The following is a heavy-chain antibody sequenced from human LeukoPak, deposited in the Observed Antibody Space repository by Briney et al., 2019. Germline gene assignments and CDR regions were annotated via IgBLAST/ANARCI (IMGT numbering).Heavy chain of an antibody. CDR1: GFTFSSYA. V-gene: IGHV3-30*04. CDR3: ARRSARIAVAGRGRVYFDY. J-gene: IGHJ4*02. Sequence: PGGSLRLSCAASGFTFSSYAMHWVRQAPGKGLEWVAVISYDGSNKYYADSVKGRFTISRDNSKNTLYLQMNSLRAEDTAVYYCARRSARIAVAGRGRVYFDYWGQGTLVTVSS. CDR2: ISYDGSNK. D-gene: IGHD6-19*01.